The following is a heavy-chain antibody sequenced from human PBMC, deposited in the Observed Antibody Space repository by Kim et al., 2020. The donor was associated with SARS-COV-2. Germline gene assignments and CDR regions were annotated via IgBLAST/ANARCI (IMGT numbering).Heavy chain of an antibody. D-gene: IGHD3-3*01. CDR2: IYYSGST. Sequence: SETLSLTCTVSGGSISSSSYYWGWIRQPPGKGLEWIGSIYYSGSTYDNPSLKSRVTISVDTSKNQFSLKLSSVTAADTAVYYCARRGLYYDFWSGYYKGGFFDFWGQGTLVTVSS. J-gene: IGHJ4*02. V-gene: IGHV4-39*01. CDR1: GGSISSSSYY. CDR3: ARRGLYYDFWSGYYKGGFFDF.